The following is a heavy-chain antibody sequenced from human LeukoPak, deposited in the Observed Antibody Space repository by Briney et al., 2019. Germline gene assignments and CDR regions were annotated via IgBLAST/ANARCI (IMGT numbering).Heavy chain of an antibody. CDR1: GFTVSSNC. V-gene: IGHV3-66*02. CDR2: IYSGGST. J-gene: IGHJ4*02. D-gene: IGHD3-3*01. CDR3: AREIITIFGVVIIRYFDY. Sequence: PGGSLRLSCAASGFTVSSNCMSWVRQAPGKGLEWVSVIYSGGSTYYADSVKGRFTISRDNSKNTLYLQMNSLRAEDTAVYYCAREIITIFGVVIIRYFDYWGQGTLVTVSS.